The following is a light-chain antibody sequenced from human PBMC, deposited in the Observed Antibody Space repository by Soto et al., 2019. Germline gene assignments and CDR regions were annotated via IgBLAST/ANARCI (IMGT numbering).Light chain of an antibody. Sequence: DIQMTQSPSTLSASVGDRVTITCRASQNIRTWLAWYQQKPGKAPRLLIYEASSLESGVPSRFSGSGSGTEFTLTISNLQHDDFASYYCQQYKSYSGYTFGQGTKLEIK. CDR2: EAS. V-gene: IGKV1-5*03. J-gene: IGKJ2*01. CDR3: QQYKSYSGYT. CDR1: QNIRTW.